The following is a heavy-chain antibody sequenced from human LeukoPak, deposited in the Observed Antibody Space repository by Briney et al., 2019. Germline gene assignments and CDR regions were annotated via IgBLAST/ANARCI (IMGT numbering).Heavy chain of an antibody. V-gene: IGHV4-34*01. J-gene: IGHJ4*02. CDR1: GGSFSGYY. CDR3: ARQKWGVFGVVYNY. CDR2: INHSGST. D-gene: IGHD3-3*01. Sequence: KPSETLSLTCAVYGGSFSGYYWSWIRQPPGKGLEWIGEINHSGSTNYNPSLKSRVTISVDTSKNQFSLKLSSVTAADTAVYYCARQKWGVFGVVYNYWGQGTLVTVSS.